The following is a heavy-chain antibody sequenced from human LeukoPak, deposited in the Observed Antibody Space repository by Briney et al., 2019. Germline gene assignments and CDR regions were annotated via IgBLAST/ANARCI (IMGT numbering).Heavy chain of an antibody. CDR1: GFTFSSYA. J-gene: IGHJ4*02. D-gene: IGHD4-11*01. CDR2: ISGSGGST. V-gene: IGHV3-23*01. CDR3: ARDDYSNYAFDY. Sequence: GGSLRPSCAASGFTFSSYAMSWVRQAPGKGLEWVSAISGSGGSTYYADSVKGRFTISRDNSKNTLYLQMNSLRAEDTAVYYCARDDYSNYAFDYWGQGTLVTVSS.